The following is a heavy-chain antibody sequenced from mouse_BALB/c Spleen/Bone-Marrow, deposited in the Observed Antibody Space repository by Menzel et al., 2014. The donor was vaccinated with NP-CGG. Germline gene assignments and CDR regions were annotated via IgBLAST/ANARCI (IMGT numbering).Heavy chain of an antibody. CDR3: ARGYYDYVYAMDY. V-gene: IGHV14-3*02. CDR2: IDSANGNT. D-gene: IGHD2-4*01. Sequence: VQLQQSGAELVKPGASVKLSCTASGFNIKDTYMHWVKQRPEQGLEWIGRIDSANGNTKYDPKFQGMATITADTSSNTAYLQLSSLTSEDTAVYYCARGYYDYVYAMDYWGQGTSVTVSS. J-gene: IGHJ4*01. CDR1: GFNIKDTY.